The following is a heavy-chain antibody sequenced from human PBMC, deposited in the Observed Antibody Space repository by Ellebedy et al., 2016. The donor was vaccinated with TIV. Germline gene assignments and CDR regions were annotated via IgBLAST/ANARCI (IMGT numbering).Heavy chain of an antibody. CDR2: INSDGSST. CDR1: GFSFSHYW. CDR3: ASDYYYYGMDV. V-gene: IGHV3-74*01. J-gene: IGHJ6*02. Sequence: GESLNISCAASGFSFSHYWMHWVRHAPGKGLVWVSRINSDGSSTDYADSVKGRFTISRDNAKNTMYLQMNSLRAEDTAVYYCASDYYYYGMDVWGPGTTVTVSS.